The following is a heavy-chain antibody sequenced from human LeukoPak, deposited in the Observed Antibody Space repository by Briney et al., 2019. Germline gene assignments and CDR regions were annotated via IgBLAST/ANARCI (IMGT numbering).Heavy chain of an antibody. CDR2: IIPIFGTA. D-gene: IGHD6-6*01. J-gene: IGHJ6*03. CDR1: GGTFSSYA. V-gene: IGHV1-69*06. CDR3: ARSGASSSSYYYYYMDV. Sequence: GASVKVSCKASGGTFSSYAISWVRRAPGQGLEWMGGIIPIFGTANYAQKFQGRVTITADKSTSTAYMELSSLRSEDTAVYYCARSGASSSSYYYYYMDVWGKGTTVTVSS.